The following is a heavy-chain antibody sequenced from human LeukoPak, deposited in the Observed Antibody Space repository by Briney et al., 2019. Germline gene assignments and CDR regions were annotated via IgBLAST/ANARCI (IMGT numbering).Heavy chain of an antibody. D-gene: IGHD3-22*01. Sequence: SETLSLTCTVSGGSISTNNYYWGWIRQPPGKGLEWIGSISYSGSTSYNPSLQSRVTISVDTSKNQFSLKLSSVTAADTAVYYCVRHQRPNSYVRSGPPDYWGQGTLVTVSS. V-gene: IGHV4-39*01. CDR1: GGSISTNNYY. CDR3: VRHQRPNSYVRSGPPDY. J-gene: IGHJ4*02. CDR2: ISYSGST.